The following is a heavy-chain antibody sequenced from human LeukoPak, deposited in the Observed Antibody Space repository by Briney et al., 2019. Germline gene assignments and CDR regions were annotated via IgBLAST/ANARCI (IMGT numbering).Heavy chain of an antibody. Sequence: ASVKVSCKASGYTFTSNGITWVRQAPGQGPEGMGWISGYNGNTNYAPKLQGRVTMTTDTSTTTAYMELRSLRSDDTAVYYCASGRLYYFDYWGQGTLVTVSS. J-gene: IGHJ4*02. D-gene: IGHD2/OR15-2a*01. CDR2: ISGYNGNT. V-gene: IGHV1-18*01. CDR1: GYTFTSNG. CDR3: ASGRLYYFDY.